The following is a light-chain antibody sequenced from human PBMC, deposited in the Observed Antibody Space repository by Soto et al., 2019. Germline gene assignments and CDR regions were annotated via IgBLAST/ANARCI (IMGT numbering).Light chain of an antibody. CDR2: AAS. CDR1: QGVASF. V-gene: IGKV1-8*01. Sequence: AVRMTQSPSSFSASTGDRVTITCRASQGVASFLAWYQQKPGKAPKLLIYAASTLEGGVPSRFSGSGSGTDFTLTITHLQSEDFATYYCQQYYKYPRTFGQGTKVEI. J-gene: IGKJ1*01. CDR3: QQYYKYPRT.